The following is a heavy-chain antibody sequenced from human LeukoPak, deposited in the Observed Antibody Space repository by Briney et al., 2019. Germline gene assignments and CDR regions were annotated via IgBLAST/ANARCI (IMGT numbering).Heavy chain of an antibody. V-gene: IGHV1-18*01. CDR1: GYTFTSYG. Sequence: GASVKVSCKASGYTFTSYGIGWVRQAPGQGLEWMGWISGYNGNTNYAQKLQGRVTMTTDTSTSTAYMELRSLRSDDTAVYYCARFLGFRKWIQLWALDYWGQGTLVTVSS. J-gene: IGHJ4*02. CDR2: ISGYNGNT. CDR3: ARFLGFRKWIQLWALDY. D-gene: IGHD5-18*01.